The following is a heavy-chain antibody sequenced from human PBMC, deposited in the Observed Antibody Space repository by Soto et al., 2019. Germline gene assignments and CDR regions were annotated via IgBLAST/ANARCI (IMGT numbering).Heavy chain of an antibody. J-gene: IGHJ4*02. Sequence: ASVKVSCKASGYTFTSYDINWVRQATGQGLEWMGWMNPNSGNTIYTQKFQDRVTMTTDTSTSTAYMELRSLRSDDTAVYFCARDNGEESGSCDFWGQGTLVTVSS. CDR3: ARDNGEESGSCDF. V-gene: IGHV1-8*01. CDR1: GYTFTSYD. CDR2: MNPNSGNT. D-gene: IGHD5-12*01.